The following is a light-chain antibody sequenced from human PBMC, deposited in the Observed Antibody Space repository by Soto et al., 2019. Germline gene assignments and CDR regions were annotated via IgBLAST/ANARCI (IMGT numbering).Light chain of an antibody. CDR1: SSDVGGYNY. J-gene: IGLJ2*01. CDR2: DVS. Sequence: QSALTQPASVSGSPGQSITISCTGTSSDVGGYNYVSWYQQHPGKAPKLMIYDVSNRPSGVSNRFSGYKSGKTASLTISGLQAEDEADYYCSSYTSSSTLVVFGGGTKLTVL. CDR3: SSYTSSSTLVV. V-gene: IGLV2-14*01.